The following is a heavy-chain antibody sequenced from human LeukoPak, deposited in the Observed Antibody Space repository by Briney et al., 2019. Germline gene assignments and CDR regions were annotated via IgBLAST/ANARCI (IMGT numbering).Heavy chain of an antibody. V-gene: IGHV1-18*01. J-gene: IGHJ5*02. Sequence: GASVKVSCKASGYTFRSYGISWVRQAPGQGLEWLGWSSPYNGDTNYAQKLQGRVTMTTDTSTSTAYMELRSLRSDDTAVYYCARLIWGYYDSSGYYLIQPRENWFDPWGQGTLVTVSS. CDR1: GYTFRSYG. CDR2: SSPYNGDT. CDR3: ARLIWGYYDSSGYYLIQPRENWFDP. D-gene: IGHD3-22*01.